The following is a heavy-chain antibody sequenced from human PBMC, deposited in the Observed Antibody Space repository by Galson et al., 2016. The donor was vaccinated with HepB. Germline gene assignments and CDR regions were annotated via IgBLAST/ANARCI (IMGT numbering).Heavy chain of an antibody. CDR1: GFSFNSYW. CDR2: IKQDGSDR. V-gene: IGHV3-7*01. J-gene: IGHJ2*01. CDR3: AREGRGSFDL. D-gene: IGHD3-10*01. Sequence: SLRLSCAASGFSFNSYWMSWVRQAPGKGLEWVANIKQDGSDRSYVDSAKGRLTISRDNAEKSVYLQMNSLRAEDTAVFYCAREGRGSFDLWGRGTLVTVSS.